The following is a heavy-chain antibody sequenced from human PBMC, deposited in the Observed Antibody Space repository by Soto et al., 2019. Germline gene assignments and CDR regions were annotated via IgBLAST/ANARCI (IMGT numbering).Heavy chain of an antibody. CDR3: VADYVATDTFDI. D-gene: IGHD3-10*02. CDR1: GFTFSSYG. CDR2: ISYDGSNK. V-gene: IGHV3-30*03. Sequence: QVQLVESGGGVVQSGRSLRLSCAASGFTFSSYGIHWVRQAPGKGLEWVAVISYDGSNKYYADSVKGRFTISRDNSKNTLYLQMNSLRAEDTALYYCVADYVATDTFDIWGQGTMVTVSS. J-gene: IGHJ3*02.